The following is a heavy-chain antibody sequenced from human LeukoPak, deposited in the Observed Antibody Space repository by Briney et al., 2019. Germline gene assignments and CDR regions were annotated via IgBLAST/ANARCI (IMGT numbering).Heavy chain of an antibody. J-gene: IGHJ4*02. Sequence: ASVKVSCKASGDTFSSYGVSWVRQAPGQGLEWMGIINPSGGSTSYAQKFQGRVTMTRDTSTSTVYMELSSLRSEDTAVYYCASLRDGYNSFDYWGQGTLVTVSS. D-gene: IGHD5-24*01. CDR1: GDTFSSYG. V-gene: IGHV1-46*03. CDR2: INPSGGST. CDR3: ASLRDGYNSFDY.